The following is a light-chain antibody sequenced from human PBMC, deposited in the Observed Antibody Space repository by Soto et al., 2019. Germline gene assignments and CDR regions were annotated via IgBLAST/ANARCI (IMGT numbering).Light chain of an antibody. V-gene: IGLV4-60*02. CDR2: LEGSGSY. J-gene: IGLJ1*01. CDR1: SGHSSYI. Sequence: QPVLTPSSSASASLGSSVKLTCTLSSGHSSYIIAWHQQQPGKAPRYLMKLEGSGSYNKGSGVPDRFSGSSSGADRYLTIANLQFEDEADYYCETWDSNTHVFGTGTKLTVL. CDR3: ETWDSNTHV.